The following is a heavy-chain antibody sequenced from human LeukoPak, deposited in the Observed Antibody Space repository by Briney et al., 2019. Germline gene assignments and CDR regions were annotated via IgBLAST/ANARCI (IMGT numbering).Heavy chain of an antibody. Sequence: ASVKVSCKASGYTFTGYYMHWVRQAPGQGLEWMGWINPNSGGTNYAQKFQGRVTMTRDTSISTAYMELSRLRSDDTAVYYCARDGPVTVTTSSMDYWGQGTLVTVSS. V-gene: IGHV1-2*02. CDR1: GYTFTGYY. J-gene: IGHJ4*02. CDR3: ARDGPVTVTTSSMDY. CDR2: INPNSGGT. D-gene: IGHD4-17*01.